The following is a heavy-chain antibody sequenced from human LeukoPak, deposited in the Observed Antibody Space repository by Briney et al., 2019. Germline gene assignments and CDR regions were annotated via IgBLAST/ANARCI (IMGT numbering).Heavy chain of an antibody. CDR1: GFTFTSHD. CDR3: ARGGVDYGGNSGFDY. V-gene: IGHV1-8*01. Sequence: ASVKVSCKASGFTFTSHDYNWVRQATGQGLEWMGWMNPNSGNTGYAQKFQGRVTMTRNTSISTAYMELSSLRSEDTAVYYCARGGVDYGGNSGFDYWGQGTLVTVSS. CDR2: MNPNSGNT. D-gene: IGHD4-23*01. J-gene: IGHJ4*02.